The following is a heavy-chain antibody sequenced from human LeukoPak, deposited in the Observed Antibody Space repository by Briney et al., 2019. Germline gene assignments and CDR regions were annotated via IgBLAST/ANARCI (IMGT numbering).Heavy chain of an antibody. CDR1: GFTFSSYS. Sequence: GGSLRLSCAASGFTFSSYSMNWVRQAPGKGLEWVSSISSSSSYIYYADSVKGRFTISRDNAKNSLYLQMNSLRAEDTAVYYCARDPPSLYSGSSFDIWGQGTMVTVSS. D-gene: IGHD1-26*01. CDR3: ARDPPSLYSGSSFDI. CDR2: ISSSSSYI. J-gene: IGHJ3*02. V-gene: IGHV3-21*01.